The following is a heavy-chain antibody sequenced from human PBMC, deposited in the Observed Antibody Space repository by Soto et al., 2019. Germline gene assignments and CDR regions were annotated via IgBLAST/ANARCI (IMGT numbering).Heavy chain of an antibody. CDR3: ARAGGIAAHYYYYYGMDV. D-gene: IGHD6-13*01. V-gene: IGHV1-18*01. CDR1: GYTFTSYG. CDR2: ISAYNGNT. Sequence: ASVTVSCNASGYTFTSYGISWVRQAPGQGLAWMGWISAYNGNTNYAQKLQGRVTMTTDTSTSTAYMELRSLRSDDTAVYYCARAGGIAAHYYYYYGMDVWGQGTTVTGSS. J-gene: IGHJ6*02.